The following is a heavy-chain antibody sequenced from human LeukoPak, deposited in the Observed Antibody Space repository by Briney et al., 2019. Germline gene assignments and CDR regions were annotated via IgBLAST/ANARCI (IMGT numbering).Heavy chain of an antibody. D-gene: IGHD3-22*01. J-gene: IGHJ4*02. Sequence: GASVKVSCKASGYTFTSYDINWVRQAPGQGLEWMGRIIPILGIANYAQKFQGRVTITADKSTSTAYMELSSLRSEDTAVYYCARVQTYYYDSSGYFLDYWGQGTLVTVSS. V-gene: IGHV1-69*04. CDR2: IIPILGIA. CDR1: GYTFTSYD. CDR3: ARVQTYYYDSSGYFLDY.